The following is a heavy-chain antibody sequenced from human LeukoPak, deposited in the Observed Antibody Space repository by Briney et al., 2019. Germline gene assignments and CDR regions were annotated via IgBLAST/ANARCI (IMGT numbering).Heavy chain of an antibody. J-gene: IGHJ4*02. Sequence: GGSLRLSCAASRFTFSSYAMSWVSQAPGKGLEWVSAISGSGGSTYYADSVKGRFTVSRDNSKNTLYLQMNSLRAEDTAVYYCAKAGIAAAGTGYYFDYWGQGTLVTVSS. V-gene: IGHV3-23*01. CDR2: ISGSGGST. D-gene: IGHD6-13*01. CDR1: RFTFSSYA. CDR3: AKAGIAAAGTGYYFDY.